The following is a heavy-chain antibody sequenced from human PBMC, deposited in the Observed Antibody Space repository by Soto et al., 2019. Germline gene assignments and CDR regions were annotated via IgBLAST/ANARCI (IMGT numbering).Heavy chain of an antibody. CDR2: ISASGGAT. CDR3: AKDVEGGSLFRGAFDY. CDR1: RFTFTSYA. V-gene: IGHV3-23*01. Sequence: EVELLESGGGLVQPGGSLRLSCVASRFTFTSYAMSWVRQAPGKGLEWVAAISASGGATIHADSVKGRLTISRDNSKNTLYLQMNSLRDEYTAVYYCAKDVEGGSLFRGAFDYWGQGTQVTVSS. J-gene: IGHJ4*02. D-gene: IGHD1-26*01.